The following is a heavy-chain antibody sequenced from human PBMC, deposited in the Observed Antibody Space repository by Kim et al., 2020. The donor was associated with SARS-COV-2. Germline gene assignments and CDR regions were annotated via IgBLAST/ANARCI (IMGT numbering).Heavy chain of an antibody. V-gene: IGHV3-11*06. J-gene: IGHJ4*02. D-gene: IGHD3-22*01. Sequence: RFTISRDNAKNSLYLQMNSLRAEDTAVYYCASLYYDSSGYYWAQRYYFDYWGQGTLVTVSS. CDR3: ASLYYDSSGYYWAQRYYFDY.